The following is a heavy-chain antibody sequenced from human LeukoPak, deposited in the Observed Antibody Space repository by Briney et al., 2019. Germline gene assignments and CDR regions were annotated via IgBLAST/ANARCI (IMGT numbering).Heavy chain of an antibody. CDR1: GFTFDDYA. D-gene: IGHD1-26*01. CDR3: AKGSGSYLALALDY. J-gene: IGHJ4*02. Sequence: GGSLRLSCAASGFTFDDYAMHWVRQAPGKGLEWVSGISWNSGSIGYADSVKGRFTISRDNAKNSLYLQMNSLRAEDTALYYCAKGSGSYLALALDYWGQGTLVTVSS. V-gene: IGHV3-9*01. CDR2: ISWNSGSI.